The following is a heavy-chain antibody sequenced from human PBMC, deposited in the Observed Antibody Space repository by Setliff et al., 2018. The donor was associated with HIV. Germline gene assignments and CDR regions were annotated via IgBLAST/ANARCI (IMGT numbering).Heavy chain of an antibody. CDR1: GGSISSGSYY. J-gene: IGHJ4*02. V-gene: IGHV4-61*02. CDR3: ARYRRDDYYLTAYFDS. CDR2: IYTSGST. Sequence: PSETLSLTCTVSGGSISSGSYYWSWIRQPAGKGLEWIGRIYTSGSTNYNPSLKSRVTISVDTSKNQFSLKLSSVTAADTAVYYCARYRRDDYYLTAYFDSWGQGTLVTVSS. D-gene: IGHD1-26*01.